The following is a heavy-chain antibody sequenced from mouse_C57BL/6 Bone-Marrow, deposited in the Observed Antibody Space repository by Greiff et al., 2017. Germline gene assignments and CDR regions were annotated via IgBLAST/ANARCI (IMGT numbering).Heavy chain of an antibody. CDR2: ILPGCGST. CDR1: GYTFTGYW. Sequence: QVQLKESGAELMKPGASVKLSCKATGYTFTGYWIEWVKQRPGHGLEWIGEILPGCGSTNYNEKFKGKATFTADTSSNTAYMQLSSLTTEDSAIYYCARYYYGSSYLYWYFDVWGTGTTVTVSS. CDR3: ARYYYGSSYLYWYFDV. V-gene: IGHV1-9*01. J-gene: IGHJ1*03. D-gene: IGHD1-1*01.